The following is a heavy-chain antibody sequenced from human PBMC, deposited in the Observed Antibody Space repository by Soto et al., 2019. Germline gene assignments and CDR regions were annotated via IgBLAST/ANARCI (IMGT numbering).Heavy chain of an antibody. CDR1: GFTFDDYA. D-gene: IGHD5-18*01. CDR2: ISWNSGSI. CDR3: AKDSPIQLWLRGNFEFDY. V-gene: IGHV3-9*01. J-gene: IGHJ4*02. Sequence: GGSLRLSCAASGFTFDDYAMHWVRQAPGKGLEWVSGISWNSGSIGYADSVKGRFTISRDNAKNSLYLQMNSLRAEDTALYYCAKDSPIQLWLRGNFEFDYWGQGTLVTVSS.